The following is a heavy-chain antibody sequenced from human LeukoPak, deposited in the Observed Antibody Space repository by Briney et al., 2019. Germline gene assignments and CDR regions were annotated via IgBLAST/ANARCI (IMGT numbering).Heavy chain of an antibody. CDR2: IYYSGRT. CDR3: ARILRGYSWIFDY. D-gene: IGHD5-18*01. Sequence: SETLSLTCTVSGGSVRGYYWSWIRQPPGKGLEWIGYIYYSGRTNYNPSLKSLVTISVDTSKNQFSLKLSSVTAADTAVYYCARILRGYSWIFDYWGQGTLVTVSS. V-gene: IGHV4-59*02. J-gene: IGHJ4*02. CDR1: GGSVRGYY.